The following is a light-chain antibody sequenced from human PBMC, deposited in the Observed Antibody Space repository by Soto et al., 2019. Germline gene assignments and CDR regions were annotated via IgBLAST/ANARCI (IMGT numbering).Light chain of an antibody. CDR1: QSVSSN. V-gene: IGKV3-15*01. J-gene: IGKJ2*01. Sequence: EIVMTQSPATLSVSPGERATLSCRASQSVSSNLAWYQQKPGQAPRLLIYCASTRATGIPARFSGSGSGTEFTLTISSLQSEDFAVYYCQQYNNWVVTFGQGTKLEIK. CDR3: QQYNNWVVT. CDR2: CAS.